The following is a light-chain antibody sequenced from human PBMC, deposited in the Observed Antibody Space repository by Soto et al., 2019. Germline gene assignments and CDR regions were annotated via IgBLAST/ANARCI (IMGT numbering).Light chain of an antibody. V-gene: IGKV3-11*01. CDR2: DAS. CDR1: QSVRSY. Sequence: NMLTESPATLSLSPGERATLSCRASQSVRSYLAWYQQKPGQAPRLLIYDASNRAPGIPARFSGSGSGTDFTLTISRLEPADFAVYYCQQYGSSSLTFGGGTKVDIK. CDR3: QQYGSSSLT. J-gene: IGKJ4*01.